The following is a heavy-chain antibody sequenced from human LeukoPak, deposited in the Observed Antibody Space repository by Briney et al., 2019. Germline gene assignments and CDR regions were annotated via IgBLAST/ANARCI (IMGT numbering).Heavy chain of an antibody. V-gene: IGHV3-53*01. CDR3: ARRDTTGWFNHFDY. Sequence: GGSLRLSCAASGFTVSSNSMTWVRQAPGKWLEWVSILYNGGGANYADSVKGRFTISRDNSRNTLCLQMNSLRDEDSDVYYCARRDTTGWFNHFDYWGQGTLVTVSS. D-gene: IGHD6-19*01. J-gene: IGHJ4*02. CDR1: GFTVSSNS. CDR2: LYNGGGA.